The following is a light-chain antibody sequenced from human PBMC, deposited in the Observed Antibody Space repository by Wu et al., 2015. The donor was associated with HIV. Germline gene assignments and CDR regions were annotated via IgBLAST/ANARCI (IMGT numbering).Light chain of an antibody. CDR3: QQYHKWPYT. J-gene: IGKJ2*01. CDR2: DAS. CDR1: QSISTN. V-gene: IGKV3-15*01. Sequence: EIGMTQSPATLSVSPGERVTLSCRASQSISTNLAWYQHKPGQAPSLLIYDASTRATGIPDRFSGSGAGTEFTLTITTMQSEDFAVYYCQQYHKWPYTFGQGTKLEIK.